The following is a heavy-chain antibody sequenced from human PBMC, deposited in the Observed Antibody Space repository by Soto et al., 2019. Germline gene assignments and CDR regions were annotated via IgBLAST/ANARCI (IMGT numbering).Heavy chain of an antibody. D-gene: IGHD6-13*01. CDR3: ARKRSARLSGYSSRATGWFDP. J-gene: IGHJ5*02. Sequence: ASVKVSCKASGGTFSSYAISWVRQAPGQGLEWMGGIIPIFGTANYAQKFQGRVTITADESTSTAYMELSSLRSEDTAVYYCARKRSARLSGYSSRATGWFDPWGQGTLVTVSS. V-gene: IGHV1-69*13. CDR2: IIPIFGTA. CDR1: GGTFSSYA.